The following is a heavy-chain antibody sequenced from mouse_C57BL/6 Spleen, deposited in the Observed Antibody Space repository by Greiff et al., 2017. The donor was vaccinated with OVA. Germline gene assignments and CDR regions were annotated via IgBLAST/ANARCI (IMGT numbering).Heavy chain of an antibody. J-gene: IGHJ1*03. CDR2: IDPSDSST. D-gene: IGHD1-1*01. CDR1: GYTFTSYW. Sequence: QVQLQQPGAELVMPGASVKLSCKASGYTFTSYWMHWVKQRPGQGLEWIGEIDPSDSSTNYNQKFKGKSTLTVDKSSSTAYMQLRSLTSEDSAVYYCARPTSYYGSSYGYVDVWGTGTTVTVSS. V-gene: IGHV1-69*01. CDR3: ARPTSYYGSSYGYVDV.